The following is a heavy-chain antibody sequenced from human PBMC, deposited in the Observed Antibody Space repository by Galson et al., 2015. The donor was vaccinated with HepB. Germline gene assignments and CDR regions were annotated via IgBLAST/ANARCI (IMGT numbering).Heavy chain of an antibody. CDR2: IGGSGGST. V-gene: IGHV3-23*01. CDR3: ARDGSSGYLVIDY. J-gene: IGHJ4*02. D-gene: IGHD3-22*01. Sequence: SLRLSCAASGFTFSSYAMSWVRQAPGKGLEWVSAIGGSGGSTYYADSVKGRFTISRDNSKNTLYLQMNSLRAEDTAVYYCARDGSSGYLVIDYWGQGTLVSVSS. CDR1: GFTFSSYA.